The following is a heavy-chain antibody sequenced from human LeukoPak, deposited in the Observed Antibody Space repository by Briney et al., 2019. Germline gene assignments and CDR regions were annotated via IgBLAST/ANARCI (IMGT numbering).Heavy chain of an antibody. CDR1: GGPISSYY. CDR3: ARRGGTSGCFDH. Sequence: SETLSLTCTVSGGPISSYYWSWIRQPPGEGLEWIGYIYYSGSTNYNPSLKSRVSISVDTPKNQISLKLSSVTAADTAVYYCARRGGTSGCFDHRGQGTLVTVSS. J-gene: IGHJ4*02. D-gene: IGHD2-2*01. V-gene: IGHV4-59*01. CDR2: IYYSGST.